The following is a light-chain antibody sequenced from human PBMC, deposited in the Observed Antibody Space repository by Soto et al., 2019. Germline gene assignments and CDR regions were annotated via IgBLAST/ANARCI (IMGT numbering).Light chain of an antibody. CDR2: LGS. Sequence: DLVMTQSPLSLPVTPGEPASISCRSSQSLLHSNGNNYLEWYLQKPGQSPQLLIYLGSNRASGVPDRFSGSGSGTDFTLKISRVEAVDVGVYYCMQALQTPRTFGPGTKVDIK. J-gene: IGKJ3*01. V-gene: IGKV2-28*01. CDR3: MQALQTPRT. CDR1: QSLLHSNGNNY.